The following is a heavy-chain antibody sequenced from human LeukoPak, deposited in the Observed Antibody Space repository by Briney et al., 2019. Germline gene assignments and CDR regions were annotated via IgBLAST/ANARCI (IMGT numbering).Heavy chain of an antibody. V-gene: IGHV4-39*01. CDR2: IYSSGTT. CDR1: GGSVHSYDHY. CDR3: ARQPHSYGPDYYYYYMDL. J-gene: IGHJ6*03. Sequence: SDTLSLTCTVSGGSVHSYDHYWAWIRQPPGKGLEWIGTIYSSGTTSYNPSLKSRVTISVDTSGNHFYLNLISVTAADTALYYCARQPHSYGPDYYYYYMDLWGTGTTVTVSS. D-gene: IGHD5-18*01.